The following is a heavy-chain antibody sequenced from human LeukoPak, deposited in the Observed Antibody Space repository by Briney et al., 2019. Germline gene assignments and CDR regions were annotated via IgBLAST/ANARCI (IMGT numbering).Heavy chain of an antibody. D-gene: IGHD1-1*01. CDR3: ARGPPRGKYYYMDV. Sequence: GGSLRLSCATSGLTFSSFDMHWVRQPTGQGLEWVSTIGTASDTYYPGSVEGRFTLSRDNAKNSLYLQMNSLTAGDTAVYYCARGPPRGKYYYMDVWGKGTTVTVSS. J-gene: IGHJ6*03. V-gene: IGHV3-13*01. CDR1: GLTFSSFD. CDR2: IGTASDT.